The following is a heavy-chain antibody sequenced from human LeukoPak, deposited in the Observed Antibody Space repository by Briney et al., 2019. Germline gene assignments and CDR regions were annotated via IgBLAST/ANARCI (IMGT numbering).Heavy chain of an antibody. CDR2: XYHSGST. J-gene: IGHJ4*02. CDR1: XXSISSGXX. D-gene: IGHD3-10*01. V-gene: IGHV4-38-2*02. Sequence: LXXTVSXXSISSGXXXGWSRQPPGXXXEXIGSXYHSGSTYYNPSLKSRVTISVDTSKNQFSLKLSSVTAADTAVYYCARLWFGELFMDVRYFDYWGQGTLVTVSS. CDR3: ARLWFGELFMDVRYFDY.